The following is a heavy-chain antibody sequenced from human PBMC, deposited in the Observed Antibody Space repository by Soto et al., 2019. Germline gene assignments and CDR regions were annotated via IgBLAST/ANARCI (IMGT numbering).Heavy chain of an antibody. CDR3: AKESADSNYGDGFDI. CDR1: RFTFSTYG. Sequence: GGSLRLSCAASRFTFSTYGMSWVRQAPGKGLQWVSAISGGGSRTNYADSVKGRFTIARDNSKNTLYLQMNSLRAEDTAVYYCAKESADSNYGDGFDIWGLATMVTISS. CDR2: ISGGGSRT. V-gene: IGHV3-23*01. D-gene: IGHD4-4*01. J-gene: IGHJ3*02.